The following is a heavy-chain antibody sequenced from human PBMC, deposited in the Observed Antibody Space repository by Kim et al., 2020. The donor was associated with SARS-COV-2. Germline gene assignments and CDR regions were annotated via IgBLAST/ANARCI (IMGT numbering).Heavy chain of an antibody. CDR3: AKVMRLVVTGQSWDWFDP. CDR2: ISYDGSNK. J-gene: IGHJ5*02. D-gene: IGHD2-21*02. CDR1: GFTFSSYG. V-gene: IGHV3-30*18. Sequence: GGSLRLSCAASGFTFSSYGMHWVRQAPGKGLEWVAVISYDGSNKYYADSVKGRFTISRDNSKNTLYLQMNSLRAEDTAVYYCAKVMRLVVTGQSWDWFDPWGQGTLVTVSS.